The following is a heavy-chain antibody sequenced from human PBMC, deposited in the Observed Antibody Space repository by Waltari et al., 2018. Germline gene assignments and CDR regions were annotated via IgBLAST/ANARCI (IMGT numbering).Heavy chain of an antibody. D-gene: IGHD3-22*01. J-gene: IGHJ4*02. V-gene: IGHV1-69*04. CDR2: IIPILGIA. Sequence: QVQLVQSGAEVKKPGSSVKVSCKASGGTFSSYAISWVRQAPGQGLEWMGGIIPILGIANYAQKFQGRVTITADESTSTAYMELSSLRSEDTAVYYCARYRPGYYDSSGEPFDYWGQGTLVTVSS. CDR3: ARYRPGYYDSSGEPFDY. CDR1: GGTFSSYA.